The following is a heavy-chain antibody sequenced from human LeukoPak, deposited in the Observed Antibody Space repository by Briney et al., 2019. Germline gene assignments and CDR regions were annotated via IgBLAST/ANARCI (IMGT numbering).Heavy chain of an antibody. CDR2: ISTTSAYT. CDR3: ARASRQRVRYFDC. D-gene: IGHD3-10*02. CDR1: GFVFSDYY. V-gene: IGHV3-11*06. Sequence: GGSLRLSCTASGFVFSDYYMTWIRQTPGTGLEWLSYISTTSAYTNYADSVRGRFTISRDNAKNSLYLQMNSLRAEDTAVYYCARASRQRVRYFDCWGEGTVVTVSS. J-gene: IGHJ4*02.